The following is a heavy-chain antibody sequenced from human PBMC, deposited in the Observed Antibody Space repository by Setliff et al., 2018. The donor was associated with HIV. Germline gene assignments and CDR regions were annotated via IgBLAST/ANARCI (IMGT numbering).Heavy chain of an antibody. V-gene: IGHV3-23*01. J-gene: IGHJ4*02. CDR3: ARDLERGGCSGGSCYSELDY. D-gene: IGHD2-15*01. CDR1: GIIFSDYT. Sequence: GGSLRLSCAVSGIIFSDYTMHWVRQAPGKGLEWVSAISGSGGSTYYADSVKGRFTISRDNSKNTLYLQMNSLRAEDTAVYYCARDLERGGCSGGSCYSELDYWGQGTLVTVSS. CDR2: ISGSGGST.